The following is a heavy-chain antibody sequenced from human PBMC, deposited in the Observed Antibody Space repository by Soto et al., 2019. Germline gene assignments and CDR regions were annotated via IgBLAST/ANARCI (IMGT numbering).Heavy chain of an antibody. V-gene: IGHV4-39*01. Sequence: SETLSLTCTVSGGSISSSSYYWGWIRQPPGKGLEWIGSIYYSGSTYYNPSLKSRVTISVDTSKNQFSLKLSSVTAADTAVYCCSRQQAYLESVWGIYRPALFDYWGQGTLVTVSS. CDR1: GGSISSSSYY. D-gene: IGHD3-16*01. CDR2: IYYSGST. J-gene: IGHJ4*02. CDR3: SRQQAYLESVWGIYRPALFDY.